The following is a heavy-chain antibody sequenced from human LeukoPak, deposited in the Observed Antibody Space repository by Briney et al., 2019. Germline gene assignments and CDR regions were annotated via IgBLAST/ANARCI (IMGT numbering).Heavy chain of an antibody. CDR3: AKDRRHSDSSGYYSHDAFDI. CDR2: INRDGRST. D-gene: IGHD3-22*01. CDR1: GFTFSSYW. V-gene: IGHV3-74*01. Sequence: PGGSLRLSCAASGFTFSSYWMRWVRQAPGKGLVWVSRINRDGRSTSYADSVRGRFSISRDNSKNTLLLQMNSLRAEDTAVYYCAKDRRHSDSSGYYSHDAFDIWGQGTTVTVSS. J-gene: IGHJ3*02.